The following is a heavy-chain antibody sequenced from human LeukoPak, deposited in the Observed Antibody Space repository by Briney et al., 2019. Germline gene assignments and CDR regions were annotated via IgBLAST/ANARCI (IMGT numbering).Heavy chain of an antibody. V-gene: IGHV4-61*02. Sequence: SQTLSLTCTVSGGSISSGSYFWSWIRQPAGKGLEWIGRIYTGGSTNYNPSLKSRVTISVDTSKNQFSLKLSSVTAADTAVYYCARASSPGGPLYDFWSGYFLGAFDIWGQGTMVTVSS. D-gene: IGHD3-3*01. CDR3: ARASSPGGPLYDFWSGYFLGAFDI. CDR1: GGSISSGSYF. J-gene: IGHJ3*02. CDR2: IYTGGST.